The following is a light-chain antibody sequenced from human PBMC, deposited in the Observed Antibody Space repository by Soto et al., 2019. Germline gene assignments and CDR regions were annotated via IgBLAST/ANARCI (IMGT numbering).Light chain of an antibody. CDR2: EVN. J-gene: IGLJ2*01. V-gene: IGLV2-8*01. CDR1: SSTIGDFNS. Sequence: QSALTQPPSASGSPRQSVTISCTGTSSTIGDFNSVSWYQHHPDKAPKLVIYEVNKRPSGVPDRFSGSKSGNTASLTVSGLQAEDEADYYCSSYAGSNCLFGGGTKVTVL. CDR3: SSYAGSNCL.